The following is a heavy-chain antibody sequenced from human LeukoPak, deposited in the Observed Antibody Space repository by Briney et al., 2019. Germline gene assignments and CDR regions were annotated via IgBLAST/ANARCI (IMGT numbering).Heavy chain of an antibody. Sequence: GGSLRLSCAASGFTFSSYAMSWVRQAPGKGLEWVSAISGSGGSTYYADSVKGRFTISRDNSKNTLYLQMNSLRAEDTAVYYCAKDDAVVTPMFYYYYGMDVWGQGTTVIVS. V-gene: IGHV3-23*01. D-gene: IGHD4-23*01. CDR2: ISGSGGST. J-gene: IGHJ6*02. CDR1: GFTFSSYA. CDR3: AKDDAVVTPMFYYYYGMDV.